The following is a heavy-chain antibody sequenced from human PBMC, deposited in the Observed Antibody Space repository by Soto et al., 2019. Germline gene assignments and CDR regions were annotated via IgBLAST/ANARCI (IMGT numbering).Heavy chain of an antibody. J-gene: IGHJ5*02. Sequence: VGSLRLSCVGSGFTFGNYAMSWVRQAPGKGLEWVSSITGIDGRTYYADSVKGRFTISRDNPKNTLYLQMNNLRAEDTAMFYCAKDRGPYCSGGICYPPSWFGPWGQGTQVTAPQ. V-gene: IGHV3-23*01. CDR3: AKDRGPYCSGGICYPPSWFGP. D-gene: IGHD2-15*01. CDR2: ITGIDGRT. CDR1: GFTFGNYA.